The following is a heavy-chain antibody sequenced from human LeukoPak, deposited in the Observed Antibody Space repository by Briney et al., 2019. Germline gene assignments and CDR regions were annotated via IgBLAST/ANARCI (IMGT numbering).Heavy chain of an antibody. J-gene: IGHJ5*02. Sequence: ASVKVSCKASGYTFTGYYMHWVRQAPGQGLEWMGWINPNSGGTNYAQKFQGRVTMTRDTSISTAYTELSRLRSDDTAVYYCARGEYYDFWSGYYRFDPWGQGTLVTVSS. D-gene: IGHD3-3*01. CDR2: INPNSGGT. CDR1: GYTFTGYY. V-gene: IGHV1-2*02. CDR3: ARGEYYDFWSGYYRFDP.